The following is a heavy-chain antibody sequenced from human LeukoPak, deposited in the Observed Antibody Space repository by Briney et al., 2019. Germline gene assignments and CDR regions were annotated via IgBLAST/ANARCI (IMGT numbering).Heavy chain of an antibody. V-gene: IGHV1-2*04. D-gene: IGHD6-19*01. J-gene: IGHJ3*02. CDR3: ARGAYSSGLGAFDI. CDR2: IYPRDGST. Sequence: ASVKVSCKASGYTFTSNYIHWVRQAPGQGLEWMGMIYPRDGSTSYAQKFQGWVTMTRDTSISTAYMELSRLRSDDTAVYYCARGAYSSGLGAFDIWGQGTMVTVSS. CDR1: GYTFTSNY.